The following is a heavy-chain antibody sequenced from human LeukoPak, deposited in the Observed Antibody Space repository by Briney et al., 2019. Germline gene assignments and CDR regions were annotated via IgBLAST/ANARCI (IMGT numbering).Heavy chain of an antibody. CDR3: ARAKVVVAATHWFDP. CDR1: GFTSSSYS. D-gene: IGHD2-15*01. V-gene: IGHV3-21*01. Sequence: GGSLRLSCAASGFTSSSYSMNWVRQAPGKGLEWVSSISSSSSYIYYADSVKGRFTISRDNAKNSLYLQMNSLRAEDTAVYYCARAKVVVAATHWFDPWGQGTLVTVSS. J-gene: IGHJ5*02. CDR2: ISSSSSYI.